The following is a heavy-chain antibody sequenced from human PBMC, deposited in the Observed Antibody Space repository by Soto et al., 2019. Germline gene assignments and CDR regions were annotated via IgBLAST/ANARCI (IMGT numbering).Heavy chain of an antibody. D-gene: IGHD3-9*01. CDR3: ARSGRYFYWLLSYWYFDL. V-gene: IGHV4-31*03. CDR1: GGSISSGGYY. J-gene: IGHJ2*01. CDR2: IYYSGST. Sequence: QVQLQESGPGLVKPSQTLSLTCTVSGGSISSGGYYWSWIRQHPGKGLEWIGYIYYSGSTYYNPSLKSRVTISVDTSKNQYSLKLSSVTAANTAVYYCARSGRYFYWLLSYWYFDLWGRGTLVTVSS.